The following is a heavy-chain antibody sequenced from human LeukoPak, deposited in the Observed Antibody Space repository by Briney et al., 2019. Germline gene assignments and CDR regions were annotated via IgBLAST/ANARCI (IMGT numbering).Heavy chain of an antibody. J-gene: IGHJ4*02. V-gene: IGHV4-4*02. CDR1: GGSISINNW. CDR3: ARGLSRWSPYFDL. D-gene: IGHD3-9*01. Sequence: SETLSLTCAVSGGSISINNWWSWVRQPPGKGLERIGEIFHSVTTNYNPSLKSRVIILLDQSKNQFSLRLSSVTAADAAVYYCARGLSRWSPYFDLWGQGTLVTVSS. CDR2: IFHSVTT.